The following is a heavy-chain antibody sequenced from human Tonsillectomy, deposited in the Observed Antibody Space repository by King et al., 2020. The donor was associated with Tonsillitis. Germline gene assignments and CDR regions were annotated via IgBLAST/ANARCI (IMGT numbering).Heavy chain of an antibody. CDR1: GGTFSSYA. CDR3: ARGKGYYYDSSGYHAFDI. V-gene: IGHV1-69*06. D-gene: IGHD3-22*01. CDR2: IIPIFGTA. Sequence: QLVQSGAEVKKPGSSVKVSCQASGGTFSSYAISWVRQAPGQGLEWMGGIIPIFGTANYAQKFQGRVTITADKSTSTAYMELSSLRSEDTAVYYCARGKGYYYDSSGYHAFDIWGQGTMVTVSS. J-gene: IGHJ3*02.